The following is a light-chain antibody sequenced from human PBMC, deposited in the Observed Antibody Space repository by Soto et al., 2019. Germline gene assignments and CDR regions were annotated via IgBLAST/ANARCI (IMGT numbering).Light chain of an antibody. V-gene: IGLV2-8*01. CDR2: EVT. Sequence: QSALTQPPSASGSPGQSVTISCTGTSSDVGGYNYVSWYQQHPGKAPKLMIYEVTKRPSGVPDRFSASKSGNTASLTVSGLQAEDEADYYCSSYAGSNNWVFGGGTQLTVL. J-gene: IGLJ2*01. CDR1: SSDVGGYNY. CDR3: SSYAGSNNWV.